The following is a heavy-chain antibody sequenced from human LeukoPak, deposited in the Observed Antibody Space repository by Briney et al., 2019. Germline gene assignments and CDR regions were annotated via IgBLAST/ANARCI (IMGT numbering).Heavy chain of an antibody. CDR1: GFTFGSYA. V-gene: IGHV3-64D*09. J-gene: IGHJ4*02. CDR2: ISSNGGST. Sequence: GGSLRLSCSASGFTFGSYAMHWVRQAPGKGLEYVSAISSNGGSTYYADSVKGRFTISRDNSKNTLYLQMSSLRAEDTAVYYCVKGNSIAAAGTSPYLDYWGQGTLVTVSS. D-gene: IGHD6-13*01. CDR3: VKGNSIAAAGTSPYLDY.